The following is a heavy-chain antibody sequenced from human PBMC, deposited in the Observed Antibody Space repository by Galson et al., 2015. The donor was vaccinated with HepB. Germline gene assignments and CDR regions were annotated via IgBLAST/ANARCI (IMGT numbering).Heavy chain of an antibody. Sequence: SLRLSCAASGFTFSSFGMQGVRQAPGKGLEWVALKSYDGSHKYYADSVKGRFTISRDNSKNTLYLQMNSLRAEDTAGYYCAEGLYDVLAGGIRYGQDALDIWGHGTTVTVS. J-gene: IGHJ3*02. CDR2: KSYDGSHK. D-gene: IGHD4-23*01. V-gene: IGHV3-30*18. CDR1: GFTFSSFG. CDR3: AEGLYDVLAGGIRYGQDALDI.